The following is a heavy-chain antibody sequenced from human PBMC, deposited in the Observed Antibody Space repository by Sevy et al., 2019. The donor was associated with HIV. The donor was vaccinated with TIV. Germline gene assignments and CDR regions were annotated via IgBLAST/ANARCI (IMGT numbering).Heavy chain of an antibody. V-gene: IGHV3-30-3*01. CDR2: ISSNGDNG. J-gene: IGHJ4*02. Sequence: GGCLRLSCAASGFTFRTYAFRWVRQAPGRGLEWIGLISSNGDNGLYATSVRGRFTISRDNSMNILYLQMTSLTPDDTAVYYCARGPEWELTSFLSHWGQGTLVTVSS. D-gene: IGHD1-26*01. CDR3: ARGPEWELTSFLSH. CDR1: GFTFRTYA.